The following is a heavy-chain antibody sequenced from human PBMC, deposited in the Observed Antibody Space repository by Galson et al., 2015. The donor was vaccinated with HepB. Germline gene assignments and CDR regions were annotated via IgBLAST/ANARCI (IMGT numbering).Heavy chain of an antibody. CDR1: GGTFSSYA. J-gene: IGHJ4*02. CDR3: ARDDRVGAASYFDY. CDR2: IIAYNGNT. Sequence: SVKVSCKASGGTFSSYAISWVRQAPGQGLEWMGGIIAYNGNTNYAQKLQGRVTMTTDTSTSTAYMELRSLRSDDTAVYYWARDDRVGAASYFDYWGQGTLVTVSS. V-gene: IGHV1-18*01. D-gene: IGHD3-3*01.